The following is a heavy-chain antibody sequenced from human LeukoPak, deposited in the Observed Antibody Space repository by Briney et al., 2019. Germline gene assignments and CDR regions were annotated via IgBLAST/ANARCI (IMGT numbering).Heavy chain of an antibody. CDR3: ANLGATFDY. V-gene: IGHV1-18*01. D-gene: IGHD1-26*01. J-gene: IGHJ4*02. CDR2: MNPNSGNT. Sequence: ATVKVSCKASGGTFSSYAISWVRQATGQGLEWMGWMNPNSGNTGYAQKLQGRVTMTTDTSTSTAYMELRSLRSDDTAVYYCANLGATFDYWGQGTLVTVSS. CDR1: GGTFSSYA.